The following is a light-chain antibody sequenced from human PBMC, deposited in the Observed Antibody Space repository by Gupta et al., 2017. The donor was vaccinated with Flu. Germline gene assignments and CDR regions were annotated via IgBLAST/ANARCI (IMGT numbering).Light chain of an antibody. CDR3: QQYNKWPPPT. V-gene: IGKV3-15*01. Sequence: EIVMTQSPATLSVSPGERATLSCRASQSVSSNLAWYQQKPGQAPRLLIYGASTRATGIPARFSGSAYGTEFTLTISSLQSEDFAVYYCQQYNKWPPPTFGGGTKVEIK. CDR1: QSVSSN. CDR2: GAS. J-gene: IGKJ4*01.